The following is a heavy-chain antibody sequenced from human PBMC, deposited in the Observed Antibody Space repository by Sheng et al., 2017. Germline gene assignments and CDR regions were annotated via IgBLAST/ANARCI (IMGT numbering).Heavy chain of an antibody. CDR3: TRAEDDPYGYYMDV. V-gene: IGHV3-72*01. CDR2: TRNKANGYTT. CDR1: GFTISDHY. Sequence: EVQVVESGGGLVRPGGSLRLSCAASGFTISDHYMDWVRQAPGKGLEWVARTRNKANGYTTEYAASVRGRFSISRDDSKNSLYLQMNRLRAEDTAVYFCTRAEDDPYGYYMDVWGTGTTVTVSS. J-gene: IGHJ6*03. D-gene: IGHD4-17*01.